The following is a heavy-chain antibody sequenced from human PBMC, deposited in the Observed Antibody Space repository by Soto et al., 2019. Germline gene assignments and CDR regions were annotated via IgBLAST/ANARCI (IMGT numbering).Heavy chain of an antibody. J-gene: IGHJ4*02. CDR3: ASLGFLEWLLPFDY. Sequence: GSLRLSCAASGFTFSSYSMNWVRQAPGKGLEWVSYISSSSSTIYYADSVKGRFTISRDNAKNSLYLQMNSLRDEDTAVYYCASLGFLEWLLPFDYWGQGTLVTVSS. CDR2: ISSSSSTI. V-gene: IGHV3-48*02. CDR1: GFTFSSYS. D-gene: IGHD3-3*01.